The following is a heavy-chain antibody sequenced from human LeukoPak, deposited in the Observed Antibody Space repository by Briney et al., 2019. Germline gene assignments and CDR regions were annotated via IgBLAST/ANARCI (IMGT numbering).Heavy chain of an antibody. Sequence: GGSLRLSCAASGFTFSSYGMHWVRQAPGKGLEWVAVIWYDGSNKYYADSVKGRFTISRDNSKNTLYLQMNSLRAEDTAVYYCAKDGYGSGSYPAYWGQGTLVTVSS. J-gene: IGHJ4*02. D-gene: IGHD3-10*01. CDR1: GFTFSSYG. CDR3: AKDGYGSGSYPAY. V-gene: IGHV3-33*06. CDR2: IWYDGSNK.